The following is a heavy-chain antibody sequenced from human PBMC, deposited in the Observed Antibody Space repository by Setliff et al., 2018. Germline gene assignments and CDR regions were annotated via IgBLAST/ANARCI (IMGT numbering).Heavy chain of an antibody. Sequence: SETLSLTCTVSGGSVRGYYWSWIRQPPGKGLEWIGYMYYSGDTNYNPSLKSRVTISVDTSKNQFSLELRSVTAADTAVYYCARLSCSSNSCPFDYWVQGTLVTVSS. CDR1: GGSVRGYY. D-gene: IGHD2-2*01. J-gene: IGHJ4*02. CDR2: MYYSGDT. V-gene: IGHV4-59*08. CDR3: ARLSCSSNSCPFDY.